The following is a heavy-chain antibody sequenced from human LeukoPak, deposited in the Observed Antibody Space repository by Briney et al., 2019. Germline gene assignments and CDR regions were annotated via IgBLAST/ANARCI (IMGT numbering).Heavy chain of an antibody. CDR2: ISSSSSTM. V-gene: IGHV3-21*01. CDR1: GFTFSIST. J-gene: IGHJ4*02. CDR3: AKDDVVVPAATLDY. Sequence: GGSLRLSCAASGFTFSISTMNWVRQAPGKGLEWVSSISSSSSTMHYADSVKGRLTISRDNSENTLYLQMNSLRTEDTAVYYCAKDDVVVPAATLDYWGQGTLVTVSS. D-gene: IGHD2-2*01.